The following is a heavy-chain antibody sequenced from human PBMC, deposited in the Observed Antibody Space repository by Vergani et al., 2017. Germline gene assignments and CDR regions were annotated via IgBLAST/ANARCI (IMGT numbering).Heavy chain of an antibody. D-gene: IGHD2-2*01. V-gene: IGHV3-33*01. CDR2: IWYDGSNK. Sequence: QVQLVESGGGVVQPGRSLSLSCSASGFTFSSYGMHWVRQAPGKGLEWVAVIWYDGSNKYYADSVKGRFTISRDNSKNTLYLQMNSLRAEDTAVYYCARGRRSSTSCPDYWGQGSLVTVSS. CDR3: ARGRRSSTSCPDY. CDR1: GFTFSSYG. J-gene: IGHJ4*02.